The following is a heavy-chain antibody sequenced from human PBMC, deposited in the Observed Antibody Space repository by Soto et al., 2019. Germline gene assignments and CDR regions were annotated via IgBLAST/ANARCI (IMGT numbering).Heavy chain of an antibody. J-gene: IGHJ4*02. CDR1: GFTFISYG. CDR2: ISYDGSNK. CDR3: AKDEMTTYYYDNSGYYYFAPSGY. Sequence: GGSLRLSCAASGFTFISYGMHWVRQAPGKGLEWVAVISYDGSNKYYADSVKGRFTISRDNSKNTLYLQMNSLRAEDTAVYYCAKDEMTTYYYDNSGYYYFAPSGYWGQGTLVSVSS. D-gene: IGHD3-22*01. V-gene: IGHV3-30*18.